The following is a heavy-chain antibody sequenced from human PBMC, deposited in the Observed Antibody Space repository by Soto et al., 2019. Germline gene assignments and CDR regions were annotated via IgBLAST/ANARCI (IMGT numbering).Heavy chain of an antibody. CDR3: ARDFATLTKDH. Sequence: GASVKVSCKTSGYPFTNYYIHWVRQAPGQGLEWLGLINPYNGDTTYGQKFQGRVTVTRDTSTTTAYLDLSSLTSADTAIYFCARDFATLTKDHWGQGTLVTSPQ. D-gene: IGHD3-16*01. J-gene: IGHJ4*02. CDR1: GYPFTNYY. V-gene: IGHV1-2*02. CDR2: INPYNGDT.